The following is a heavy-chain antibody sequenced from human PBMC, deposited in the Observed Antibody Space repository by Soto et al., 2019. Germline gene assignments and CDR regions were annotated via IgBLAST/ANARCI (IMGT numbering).Heavy chain of an antibody. CDR1: GGTFSSYA. CDR3: AREGTYYDILTGYSLGESWFDP. V-gene: IGHV1-69*01. Sequence: QVQLVQSGAEVKKPGSSVKVSCKASGGTFSSYAISWVRQAPGQGLEWKGGIIPIFGTANYAQKFQGRVTITADESTSTAYMELSSLRSEDTAVYYCAREGTYYDILTGYSLGESWFDPWGQGTLVSVSS. D-gene: IGHD3-9*01. J-gene: IGHJ5*02. CDR2: IIPIFGTA.